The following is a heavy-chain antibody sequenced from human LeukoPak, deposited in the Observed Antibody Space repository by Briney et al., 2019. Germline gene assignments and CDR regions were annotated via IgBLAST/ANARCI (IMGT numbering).Heavy chain of an antibody. CDR1: GLTFSSYG. D-gene: IGHD6-19*01. CDR3: ARDNPSGGSSGWTGLDY. V-gene: IGHV3-33*01. Sequence: PGGSLRLSCAASGLTFSSYGMHWVRQAPGKGLEWVAVIWYDGSNKSYVDSVKGRFTISRDNSKNTLYLEMKSLRAEDTAVYYCARDNPSGGSSGWTGLDYWGQGTLVTVSS. CDR2: IWYDGSNK. J-gene: IGHJ4*02.